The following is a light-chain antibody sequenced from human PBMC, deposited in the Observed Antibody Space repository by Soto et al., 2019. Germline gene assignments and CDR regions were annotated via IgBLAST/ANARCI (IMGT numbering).Light chain of an antibody. Sequence: QSALTQPASVSGSPGQSITISCTGTSSDVGGYNYVSWYQHHPGKVPKLMIYEVSNRPSGISNRFSGSKSGNTASLTISGLQYEEEADYYCSSYTTSYTQVFGGGTKLTVL. V-gene: IGLV2-14*01. CDR1: SSDVGGYNY. CDR3: SSYTTSYTQV. J-gene: IGLJ2*01. CDR2: EVS.